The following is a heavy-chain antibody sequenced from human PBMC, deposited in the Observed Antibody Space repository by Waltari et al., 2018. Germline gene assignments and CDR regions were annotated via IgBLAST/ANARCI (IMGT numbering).Heavy chain of an antibody. Sequence: QEQLVQSGAEVKKSGASVRVSCKASGYTFTDYFINWVRQAPGQGLEWMGWSDQKSGGRNPAQRFQGRVTLTRDTSISTVYMELTGLRSDDTAIYYCARDRTPYNWKSYSYHSLDVWGQGTTVTVSS. CDR2: SDQKSGGR. J-gene: IGHJ6*02. V-gene: IGHV1-2*02. D-gene: IGHD1-1*01. CDR1: GYTFTDYF. CDR3: ARDRTPYNWKSYSYHSLDV.